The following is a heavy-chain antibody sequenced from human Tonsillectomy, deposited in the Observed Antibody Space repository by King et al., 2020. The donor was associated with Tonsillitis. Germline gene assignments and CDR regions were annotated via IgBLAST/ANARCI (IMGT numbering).Heavy chain of an antibody. CDR1: GFTFSTYA. Sequence: QLVQSGGGLLQPGGSLRLSCAASGFTFSTYAMSWVRQVPGKGLEWVSCISGSGSNTEYADSVKGRFTISRDNSKDSLYLQMHSLRAEDTAVYFCAKGAGRGIGTTGIFAFWGQGTLVTVSS. D-gene: IGHD6-13*01. CDR2: ISGSGSNT. CDR3: AKGAGRGIGTTGIFAF. V-gene: IGHV3-23*04. J-gene: IGHJ4*02.